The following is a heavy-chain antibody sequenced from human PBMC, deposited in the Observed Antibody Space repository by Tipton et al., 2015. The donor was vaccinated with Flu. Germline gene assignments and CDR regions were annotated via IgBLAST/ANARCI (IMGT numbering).Heavy chain of an antibody. V-gene: IGHV4-39*06. CDR1: SGSISSTGYF. CDR3: VREDYDILTGSFSGYS. CDR2: IYPSGST. D-gene: IGHD3-9*01. J-gene: IGHJ4*02. Sequence: TLSLTCTVSSGSISSTGYFCAWIRQPPGKGLELIGSIYPSGSTYYNPSLKSRVTISVDTSKKQFPLNLSSVTAADTAVYYCVREDYDILTGSFSGYSWGQGTLVTVST.